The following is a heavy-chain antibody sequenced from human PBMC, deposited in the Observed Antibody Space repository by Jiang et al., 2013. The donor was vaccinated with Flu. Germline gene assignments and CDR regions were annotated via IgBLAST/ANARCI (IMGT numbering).Heavy chain of an antibody. V-gene: IGHV3-33*01. D-gene: IGHD6-13*01. CDR2: IWYDGSNK. CDR1: GFTFSSFG. J-gene: IGHJ5*02. CDR3: ARDLAAAEDWLDP. Sequence: QLLESGGGVVQPGRSLRLSCAASGFTFSSFGIHWVRQAPGKGLEWVAVIWYDGSNKYYADSVKGRFTISRDNSKNMLYLQMDSLRAEDTAVYYCARDLAAAEDWLDPWGQGTLVTVSS.